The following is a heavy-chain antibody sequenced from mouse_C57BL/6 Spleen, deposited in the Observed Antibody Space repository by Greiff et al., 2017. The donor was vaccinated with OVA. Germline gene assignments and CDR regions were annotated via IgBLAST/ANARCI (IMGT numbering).Heavy chain of an antibody. J-gene: IGHJ4*01. CDR3: ARFDLDY. CDR2: IYPSDSET. CDR1: GYTFTSYW. V-gene: IGHV1-61*01. Sequence: QVHVKQPGAELVRPGSSVKLSCKASGYTFTSYWMDWVKQRPGQGLEWIGNIYPSDSETHYNQKFKDKATLTVDKSSSTAYMQLSSLTSEDSAAYYCARFDLDYWGQGTSVTVSS.